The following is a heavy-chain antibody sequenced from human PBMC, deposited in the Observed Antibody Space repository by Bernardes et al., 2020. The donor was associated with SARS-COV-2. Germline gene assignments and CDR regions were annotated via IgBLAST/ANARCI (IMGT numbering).Heavy chain of an antibody. D-gene: IGHD4-4*01. V-gene: IGHV2-5*01. CDR1: GFSLSTSGVG. Sequence: SGATLLKPTQTLTLTCTFSGFSLSTSGVGVGWIRQPPGKALEWLALIYWNDDKRYSPSLKSRLTITKDTSKNQVVLTMTNMDPVDTATYYCAHMKETTERGANWFDPWGQGTLVTVSS. CDR3: AHMKETTERGANWFDP. J-gene: IGHJ5*02. CDR2: IYWNDDK.